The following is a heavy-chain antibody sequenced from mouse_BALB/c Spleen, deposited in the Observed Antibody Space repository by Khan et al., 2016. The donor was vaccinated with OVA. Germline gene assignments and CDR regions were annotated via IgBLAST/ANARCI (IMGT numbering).Heavy chain of an antibody. CDR2: IWGGGST. CDR3: AKGVWAHYYTLDY. J-gene: IGHJ4*01. Sequence: QVQLKESGPGLVAPSQNLSITCTVSGFSLSDYGVSWIRQTPGKGLEWLGVIWGGGSTYYNSALRSRLSISKDNSKSQVFLQMSSLQSDDTAMFYCAKGVWAHYYTLDYWGQGTSVTVSS. V-gene: IGHV2-6-5*01. CDR1: GFSLSDYG.